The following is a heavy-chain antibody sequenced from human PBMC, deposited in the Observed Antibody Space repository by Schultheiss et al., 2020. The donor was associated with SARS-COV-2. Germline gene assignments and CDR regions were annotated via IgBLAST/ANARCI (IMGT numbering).Heavy chain of an antibody. CDR1: GGSISSYY. J-gene: IGHJ6*02. Sequence: SETLSLTCTVSGGSISSYYWSWIRQPPGKGLEWIGYIYYSGSTNYNPSLKSRVTMSVDTSKNQFSLQLNSVTPEDTAVYYCVRVVDYYYGMDVWGQGTTVTVSS. CDR3: VRVVDYYYGMDV. CDR2: IYYSGST. V-gene: IGHV4-59*12.